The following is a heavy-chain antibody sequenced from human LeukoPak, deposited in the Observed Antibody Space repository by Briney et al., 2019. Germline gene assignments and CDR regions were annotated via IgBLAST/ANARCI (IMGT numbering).Heavy chain of an antibody. Sequence: GGSLRLSCEASGFTFKNAWMIWVRQAPGKGPEWVGRIKSTRDGGATEYAAPVKGRFTISRDDSKNTVYLQVSSLITDDTGVYYCARGAYGDYRAFDYWGQGTLVTVSS. D-gene: IGHD4-17*01. CDR3: ARGAYGDYRAFDY. V-gene: IGHV3-15*01. J-gene: IGHJ4*02. CDR2: IKSTRDGGAT. CDR1: GFTFKNAW.